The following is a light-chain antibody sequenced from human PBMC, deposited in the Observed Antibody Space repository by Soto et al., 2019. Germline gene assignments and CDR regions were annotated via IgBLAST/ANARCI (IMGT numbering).Light chain of an antibody. CDR3: QQYDDWPPEYT. CDR1: QSIRTK. V-gene: IGKV3-15*01. CDR2: DVS. J-gene: IGKJ2*01. Sequence: EIVLTQSPATLSVSPGERATLSCRASQSIRTKLAWYQQKPGQAPRLLIYDVSNRATGIPARFSGSRSGAEFTLTISSLQSDDCAVYYCQQYDDWPPEYTFGQGTKVEIK.